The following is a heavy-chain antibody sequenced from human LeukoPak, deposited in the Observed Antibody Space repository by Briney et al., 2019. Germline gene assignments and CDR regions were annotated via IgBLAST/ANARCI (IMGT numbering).Heavy chain of an antibody. V-gene: IGHV3-30*18. J-gene: IGHJ4*02. CDR1: GITFTIAG. CDR3: AKDKGNRYFDY. D-gene: IGHD3-16*02. Sequence: PGGSLRLSCAASGITFTIAGMHWVRQVPGKGLEWVAVISSDGRKIYCADSVKGRFIISRDTSRNILFLQMDGLRTDDTAIYYCAKDKGNRYFDYWGQGTLVTISS. CDR2: ISSDGRKI.